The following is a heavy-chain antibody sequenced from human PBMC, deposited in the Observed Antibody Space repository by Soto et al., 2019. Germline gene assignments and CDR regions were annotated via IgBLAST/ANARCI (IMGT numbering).Heavy chain of an antibody. J-gene: IGHJ4*02. CDR3: AKFLRDHVRRSAIVL. CDR2: FYYSGTT. V-gene: IGHV4-39*01. D-gene: IGHD3-10*02. Sequence: WENLSLTCTVSGDSITASYSNWAWIRQPPGKGLEWIGTFYYSGTTSQNPPLRSRITISGDTSRNQFSLNLRSVTAADSGVYYCAKFLRDHVRRSAIVLCGQGPLLSV. CDR1: GDSITASYSN.